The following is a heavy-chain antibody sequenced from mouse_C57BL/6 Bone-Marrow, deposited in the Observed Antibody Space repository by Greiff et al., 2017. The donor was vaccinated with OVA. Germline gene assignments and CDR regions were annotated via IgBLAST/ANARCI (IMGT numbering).Heavy chain of an antibody. CDR3: VRRSSMDY. CDR1: GFRFNTYA. CDR2: IRSKSNNYAT. Sequence: EVKLQESGGGLVQPKGSLKLSCAASGFRFNTYAMNWVRQAPGKGLEWVARIRSKSNNYATYYADSVKDRFTISRDDSESMLYLQMNNLKTEDTAMYYCVRRSSMDYWGQGTSVTVSS. V-gene: IGHV10-1*01. J-gene: IGHJ4*01.